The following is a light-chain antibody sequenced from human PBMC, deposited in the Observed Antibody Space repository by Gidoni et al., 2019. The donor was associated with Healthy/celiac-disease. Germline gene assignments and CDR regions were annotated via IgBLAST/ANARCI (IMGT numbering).Light chain of an antibody. CDR1: QGISSY. Sequence: AIRMNQSPSSLSASTGDRVTITCRASQGISSYLAWYQQKPGKAPKLLIYAASTLQSGVPSRCSGSGSGTDFTLTISCLQSEDFATYYCQQYYSYPPLTFGQGTKVEIK. V-gene: IGKV1-8*01. CDR2: AAS. CDR3: QQYYSYPPLT. J-gene: IGKJ1*01.